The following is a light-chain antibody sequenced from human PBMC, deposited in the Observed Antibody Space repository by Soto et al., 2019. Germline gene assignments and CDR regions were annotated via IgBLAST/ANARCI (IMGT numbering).Light chain of an antibody. CDR1: SGDVGGYNY. CDR3: CSDRTSNTRQIV. Sequence: QSVLTQPASVSGSPGQSITIACAGTSGDVGGYNYISWYQHHPGKAPKLMIYDVSNRPSGVSNRLSGSKSGNTASLSISGLQPEDEADYYCCSDRTSNTRQIVCGTGTKVTVL. V-gene: IGLV2-14*03. J-gene: IGLJ1*01. CDR2: DVS.